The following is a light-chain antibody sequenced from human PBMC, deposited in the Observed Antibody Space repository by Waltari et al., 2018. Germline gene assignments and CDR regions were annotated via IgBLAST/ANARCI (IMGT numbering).Light chain of an antibody. CDR1: QNINNY. J-gene: IGKJ4*01. CDR2: DVS. V-gene: IGKV1-33*01. Sequence: DIQMTQSPSSLSASVGDRVTITCQASQNINNYLNWYQHKPGKGPKLLIYDVSDLERGVPPRFSGGGFGTEFKLIISSLQPEDAATYYCQHYENLPLTFGGGTTVEI. CDR3: QHYENLPLT.